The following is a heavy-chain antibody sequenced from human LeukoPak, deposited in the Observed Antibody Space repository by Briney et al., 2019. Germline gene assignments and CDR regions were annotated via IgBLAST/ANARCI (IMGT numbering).Heavy chain of an antibody. CDR3: ARDTTPDGYYYYYMDV. CDR2: IYTSGST. J-gene: IGHJ6*03. V-gene: IGHV4-4*07. Sequence: SETLSLTCIVSGGSISSYYWSWIRQPAGKGLEWIGRIYTSGSTNYNPSLKNRVTISVDKYKNQFSLKLSSVTAADTAVYYCARDTTPDGYYYYYMDVWGKGTTVTVSS. D-gene: IGHD1-1*01. CDR1: GGSISSYY.